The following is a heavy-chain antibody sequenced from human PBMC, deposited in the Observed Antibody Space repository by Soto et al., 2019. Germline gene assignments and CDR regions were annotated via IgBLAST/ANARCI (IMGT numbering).Heavy chain of an antibody. J-gene: IGHJ3*02. V-gene: IGHV1-58*01. D-gene: IGHD2-15*01. CDR1: GFTFTSSA. CDR3: AACGDLDVVVVADDAFDI. Sequence: GASVKVSCKASGFTFTSSAVQWVRQARGQRLEWIGWIVVGSGNTNYAQKFQERVTITRDMSTSTAYMELSSLRSEDTAVYYCAACGDLDVVVVADDAFDIWGQGTMVTVSS. CDR2: IVVGSGNT.